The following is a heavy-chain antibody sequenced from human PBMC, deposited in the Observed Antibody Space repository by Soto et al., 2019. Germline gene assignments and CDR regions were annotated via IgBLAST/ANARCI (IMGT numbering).Heavy chain of an antibody. CDR1: GGSFSGYY. J-gene: IGHJ4*02. V-gene: IGHV4-34*01. CDR2: INHSGST. D-gene: IGHD3-10*01. CDR3: ARVRFLTTYYYGSGSRGRPQSDY. Sequence: SETLSLTCAVYGGSFSGYYWSWIRQPPGKGLEWIGEINHSGSTNYNPSLKSRVTISVDTSKKQFSLKLSSVTAADTAVYYCARVRFLTTYYYGSGSRGRPQSDYCGQGTLFLVAS.